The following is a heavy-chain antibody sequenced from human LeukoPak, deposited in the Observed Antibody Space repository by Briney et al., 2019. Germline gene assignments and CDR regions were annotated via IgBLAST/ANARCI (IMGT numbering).Heavy chain of an antibody. D-gene: IGHD3-22*01. J-gene: IGHJ4*02. CDR1: GASFNSDDQY. CDR3: SRGLDSRKLGY. CDR2: IHPSGML. Sequence: PSETLSLTCTVAGASFNSDDQYWNWIRQSPGKCLEWIGSIHPSGMLYNNPSLESRVTMSRDTSKNQFSLNLNSVTAADTAVYFCSRGLDSRKLGYWGQGILVTVSS. V-gene: IGHV4-31*03.